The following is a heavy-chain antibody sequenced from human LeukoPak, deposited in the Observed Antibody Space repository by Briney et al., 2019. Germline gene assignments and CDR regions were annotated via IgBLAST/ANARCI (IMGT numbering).Heavy chain of an antibody. J-gene: IGHJ4*02. CDR1: GFTLSNYA. V-gene: IGHV3-23*01. D-gene: IGHD1-14*01. Sequence: GGSLRLSCAASGFTLSNYAMNWVRQAPGKGLEWVSSINGSGDKTYYADSVKGRFTISRDNSKNTLYLQMNSLRAEDTAVYYCAKPARTDYADYWGQGTLVTVSS. CDR3: AKPARTDYADY. CDR2: INGSGDKT.